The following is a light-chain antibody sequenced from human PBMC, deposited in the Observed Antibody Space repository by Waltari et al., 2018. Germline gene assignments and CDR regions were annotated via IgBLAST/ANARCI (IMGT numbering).Light chain of an antibody. V-gene: IGLV1-40*01. J-gene: IGLJ2*01. CDR3: QSYDNSFVI. CDR2: SDN. CDR1: NSNIGAGYY. Sequence: QSVLTQPPSVSGAPGQRVTISCTGSNSNIGAGYYVHWYQQLPGTAPKLLIYSDNWRPSGVLDRFSCSKSCTSASLAITGLQAEDEADYYCQSYDNSFVIFGGGTKLTVL.